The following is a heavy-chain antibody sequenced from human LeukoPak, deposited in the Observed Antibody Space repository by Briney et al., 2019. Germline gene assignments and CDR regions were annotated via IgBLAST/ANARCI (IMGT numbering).Heavy chain of an antibody. J-gene: IGHJ4*02. D-gene: IGHD2-21*02. CDR1: GGSINSGDYY. V-gene: IGHV4-30-4*01. Sequence: SETLSLTCTVSGGSINSGDYYWSWIRQPPGEGLEWIGYIYYSGSTYYNPSLKSRVTISVDTSKNQFSLKLSSVTAADTAVYYCARAVVVTAREYYFDYWGQGTLVTVSS. CDR3: ARAVVVTAREYYFDY. CDR2: IYYSGST.